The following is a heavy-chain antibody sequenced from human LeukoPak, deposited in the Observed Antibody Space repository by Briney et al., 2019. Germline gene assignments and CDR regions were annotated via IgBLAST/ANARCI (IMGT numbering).Heavy chain of an antibody. V-gene: IGHV1-8*01. CDR3: ARGFLSRWLQMSYYFQH. Sequence: ASVKVSCKASGYTFTSYDINWLRQATGQGLEWMGWMNPNSGNTGYAQKFQGRVTVTRNTSISTAYMELSSLRSEDTAVYYCARGFLSRWLQMSYYFQHWGQGTLVTVSS. CDR1: GYTFTSYD. CDR2: MNPNSGNT. D-gene: IGHD5-24*01. J-gene: IGHJ1*01.